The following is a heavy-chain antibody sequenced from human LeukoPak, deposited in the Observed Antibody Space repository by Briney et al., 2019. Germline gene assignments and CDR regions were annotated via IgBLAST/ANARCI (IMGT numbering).Heavy chain of an antibody. CDR3: TRHHGGAPQDWFDP. CDR1: GGSISSSSYS. Sequence: PSETLSLTCTVSGGSISSSSYSWGWIRQPPGKGLEWFGSIYYSGSTYYNPSLKSRVTISVDTSKNEFSLKLSYVTAADPAVYYRTRHHGGAPQDWFDPGGQGTLVTVSS. D-gene: IGHD3-16*01. V-gene: IGHV4-39*01. J-gene: IGHJ5*02. CDR2: IYYSGST.